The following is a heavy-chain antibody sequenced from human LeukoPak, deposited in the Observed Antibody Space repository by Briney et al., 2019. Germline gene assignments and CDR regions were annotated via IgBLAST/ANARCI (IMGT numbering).Heavy chain of an antibody. CDR3: ARDPVYSSSWYSPPEGFDI. CDR1: GFSFSGYS. V-gene: IGHV3-48*01. CDR2: ICSRSSTI. D-gene: IGHD6-13*01. J-gene: IGHJ3*02. Sequence: GGALRLSCADPGFSFSGYSMNLGRPAPGEGLEWLSYICSRSSTIYYADSVKGRFTISRDNAKNSLYLQMNTLRAEDTAVYYCARDPVYSSSWYSPPEGFDIWGQGTKVTVSP.